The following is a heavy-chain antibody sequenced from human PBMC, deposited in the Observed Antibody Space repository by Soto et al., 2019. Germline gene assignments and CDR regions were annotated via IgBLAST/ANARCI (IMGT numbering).Heavy chain of an antibody. Sequence: QVQLVQSGAEVKKPGSSVKVSCKASGGTFSSYAISWVRQAPGQGLEWMGGIIPIFGTANYAQKFQGRVTITADESTSTAYMELSSLRSEDTAVYYCARDRRYDSSGYYSFFDYWGQGTLVTVSS. CDR2: IIPIFGTA. V-gene: IGHV1-69*01. D-gene: IGHD3-22*01. CDR1: GGTFSSYA. CDR3: ARDRRYDSSGYYSFFDY. J-gene: IGHJ4*02.